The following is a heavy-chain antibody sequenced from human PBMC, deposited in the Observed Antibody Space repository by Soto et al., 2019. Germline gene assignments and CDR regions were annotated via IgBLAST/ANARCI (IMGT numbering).Heavy chain of an antibody. CDR3: ARAGFCSTTRCSDAFDI. CDR1: GYTFTNYA. D-gene: IGHD2-2*01. J-gene: IGHJ3*02. V-gene: IGHV1-3*01. Sequence: QVQLVQSGAEVKKPGASVKVSCKASGYTFTNYAMHWVRQAPGQRPEWMGWITAGNGNTKFSQRFQGRVTITRDTHANIADMELGSLTSEDTAGYYCARAGFCSTTRCSDAFDIWGQGTMVTVSS. CDR2: ITAGNGNT.